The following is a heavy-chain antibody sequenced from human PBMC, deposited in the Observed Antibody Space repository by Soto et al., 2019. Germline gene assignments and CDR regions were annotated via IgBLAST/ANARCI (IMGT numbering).Heavy chain of an antibody. Sequence: EVQLVESGGGLVHPGRSPRLSCVASGFTFVDNVMHWVRQLPGKGLEWVGHISWDGYSIGYGGSVRGRFTISRDNAKNTLYLQMNSLRPEDTALYYCARSWSGSTSGRVDVWGQGTTVTVSS. D-gene: IGHD3-3*01. J-gene: IGHJ6*02. V-gene: IGHV3-9*01. CDR3: ARSWSGSTSGRVDV. CDR1: GFTFVDNV. CDR2: ISWDGYSI.